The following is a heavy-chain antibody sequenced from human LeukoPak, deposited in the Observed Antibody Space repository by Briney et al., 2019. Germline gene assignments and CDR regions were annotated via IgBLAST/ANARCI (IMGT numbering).Heavy chain of an antibody. CDR3: ARGFPARSPDIVVVPAASPDYYYYGMDV. CDR2: IYYSGST. Sequence: SETLSLTCTVSGGSISSYHWSWIRQPPGKGLEWIGYIYYSGSTNYNPSLKSRVTISVDTSKNQFSLKLSSVTAADTAVYYCARGFPARSPDIVVVPAASPDYYYYGMDVWGQGTTVTVSS. V-gene: IGHV4-59*12. CDR1: GGSISSYH. J-gene: IGHJ6*02. D-gene: IGHD2-2*01.